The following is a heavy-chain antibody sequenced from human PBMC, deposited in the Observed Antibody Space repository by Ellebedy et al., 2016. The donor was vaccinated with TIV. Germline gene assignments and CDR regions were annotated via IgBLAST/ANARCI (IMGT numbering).Heavy chain of an antibody. CDR1: GYSFTSYW. V-gene: IGHV5-51*01. D-gene: IGHD6-13*01. Sequence: GESLKISCKGSGYSFTSYWIGWVRQMPGKGLEWMGIIYPGDSDTIYSPSFQGQVTLSADKSLRTAYLQWSSLEASDTARYYCARSYSISRRGMDVWGQGTTVTVSS. CDR2: IYPGDSDT. CDR3: ARSYSISRRGMDV. J-gene: IGHJ6*02.